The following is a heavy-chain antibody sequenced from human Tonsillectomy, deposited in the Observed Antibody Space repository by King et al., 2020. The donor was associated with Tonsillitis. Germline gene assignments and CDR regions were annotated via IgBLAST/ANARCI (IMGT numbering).Heavy chain of an antibody. D-gene: IGHD1-26*01. J-gene: IGHJ4*02. CDR2: ISYDGSRK. CDR3: ARDKESGSFYGYFEN. V-gene: IGHV3-30-3*01. Sequence: VQLVESGGGVVQPGRALRLSWAASGFTFSSYAMHLVRQAPGKGLEWVAVISYDGSRKHYADSVKGRFTISRDNSKNTVYLQMNSLRAEDTAVYYCARDKESGSFYGYFENWGQGALVTVSS. CDR1: GFTFSSYA.